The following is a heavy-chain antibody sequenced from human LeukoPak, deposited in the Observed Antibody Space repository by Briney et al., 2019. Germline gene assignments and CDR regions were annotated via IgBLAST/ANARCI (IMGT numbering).Heavy chain of an antibody. Sequence: SETLSLTCTVSDGSISNYYWNWIRQPPGKGLEWIGNIYYSGTTSYNPSLQSRVTMSVDTSNNHFSLKLSSVTAADTAVYYCAREDKMLTHQYFYYYYMDVWGKGTTVTVSS. D-gene: IGHD4-23*01. J-gene: IGHJ6*03. CDR1: DGSISNYY. CDR3: AREDKMLTHQYFYYYYMDV. V-gene: IGHV4-59*01. CDR2: IYYSGTT.